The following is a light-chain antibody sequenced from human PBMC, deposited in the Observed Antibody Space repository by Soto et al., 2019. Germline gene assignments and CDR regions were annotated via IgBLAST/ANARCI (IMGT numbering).Light chain of an antibody. CDR2: ATS. J-gene: IGKJ2*01. V-gene: IGKV1-27*01. CDR3: QKYNSVPYT. CDR1: QDISNY. Sequence: DIQMTQSPSSLSASVGDRVSITCRASQDISNYIAWYQQKPGKDPKLLIYATSTLQSGVPSRFSGRVSGTDFSLTISSLQPEDAATYYCQKYNSVPYTFGQGTKLEI.